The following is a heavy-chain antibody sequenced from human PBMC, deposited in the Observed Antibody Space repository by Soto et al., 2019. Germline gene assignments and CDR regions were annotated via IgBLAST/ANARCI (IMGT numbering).Heavy chain of an antibody. J-gene: IGHJ4*02. CDR3: ARGIAARPSRSSDY. CDR2: INAGNGNT. D-gene: IGHD6-6*01. V-gene: IGHV1-3*01. CDR1: GYTFTSYA. Sequence: ASVKVSCKASGYTFTSYAMHWVRQAPGQRLEWMGWINAGNGNTKYSQKFQGGVTITRDTSASTAYMELSSLRSEDTAVYYCARGIAARPSRSSDYWGQGTLVTVSS.